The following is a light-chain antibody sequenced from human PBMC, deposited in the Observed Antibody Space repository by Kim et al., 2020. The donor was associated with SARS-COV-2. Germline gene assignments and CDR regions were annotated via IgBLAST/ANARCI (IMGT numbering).Light chain of an antibody. V-gene: IGKV3-20*01. Sequence: SPGERATRSCRASQSVTNSYLSWHQQKPGQAPRLLIYGASSGATGIPDRFSGSGSGTDFTLTISRLEPEDFAVYYCQQYSSSPLTFGPGTKVDIK. CDR3: QQYSSSPLT. CDR1: QSVTNSY. CDR2: GAS. J-gene: IGKJ3*01.